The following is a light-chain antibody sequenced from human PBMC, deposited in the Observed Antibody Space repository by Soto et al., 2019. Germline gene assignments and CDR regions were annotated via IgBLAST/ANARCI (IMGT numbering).Light chain of an antibody. J-gene: IGKJ1*01. CDR1: QSVRSN. CDR3: QHYYNGPQT. V-gene: IGKV3-15*01. CDR2: GVS. Sequence: EIVMTQSLATLSVSPGERATLSCRASQSVRSNLAWYQQKPGQAPRLLIYGVSTRATGVPARFSGSGSGTEFTLTISSLQSEDFAVYYCQHYYNGPQTFGQGTKVEIK.